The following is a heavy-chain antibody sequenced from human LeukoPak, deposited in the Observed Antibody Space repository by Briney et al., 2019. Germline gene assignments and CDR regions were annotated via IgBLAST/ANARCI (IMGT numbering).Heavy chain of an antibody. Sequence: PSETLSLTCTVSGGSISSSSYYWGWIRQPPGKGLARIGSIYYSGRTYYNPSLKSRVTISVDTSKNQFSLKLSSVTAADTAVYYCAGPYYYDSSAYYQPFDYWGQGTLVTVSS. J-gene: IGHJ4*02. CDR1: GGSISSSSYY. CDR3: AGPYYYDSSAYYQPFDY. CDR2: IYYSGRT. D-gene: IGHD3-22*01. V-gene: IGHV4-39*01.